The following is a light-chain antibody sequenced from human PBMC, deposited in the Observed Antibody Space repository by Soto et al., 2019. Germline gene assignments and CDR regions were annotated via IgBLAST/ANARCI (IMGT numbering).Light chain of an antibody. V-gene: IGLV7-43*01. J-gene: IGLJ3*02. Sequence: QAVVTQEPSLTVSPGGTVTLTCSSSTGAVTSGNYPSWFQQKPGQTPRTLIYTTNSRHSWTPARFSGSLLGGKAALTLSAVQPEDEADYFCLLYYGGGHLLFGGGTKLTVL. CDR2: TTN. CDR1: TGAVTSGNY. CDR3: LLYYGGGHLL.